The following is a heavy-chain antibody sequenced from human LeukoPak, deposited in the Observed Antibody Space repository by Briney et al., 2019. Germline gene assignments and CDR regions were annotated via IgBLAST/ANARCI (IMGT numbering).Heavy chain of an antibody. CDR1: GFTFSSHW. V-gene: IGHV3-74*01. J-gene: IGHJ4*02. CDR2: IDSFGNTM. Sequence: HPGGSLRLSCEASGFTFSSHWMHWVRQDPGRGLLWVSRIDSFGNTMGYADFVKGRFIISRDNAKNTLYLEMNSLREEDTAVYYCARNNWGIDYWGRGALVTVSS. D-gene: IGHD7-27*01. CDR3: ARNNWGIDY.